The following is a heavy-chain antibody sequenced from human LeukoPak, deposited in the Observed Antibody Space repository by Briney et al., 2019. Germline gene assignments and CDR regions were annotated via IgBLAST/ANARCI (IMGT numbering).Heavy chain of an antibody. J-gene: IGHJ4*02. CDR3: ARKLGRPTNFDY. Sequence: KTSQTLSLTCAVYGGSFSGYYWSWIRQPPGKGLKWIGEINHSGRTNYNPSLKSRVTISVDTSKNQFSLKLSSVTAADTAVYYCARKLGRPTNFDYWGQGTLVTVSS. CDR1: GGSFSGYY. CDR2: INHSGRT. V-gene: IGHV4-34*01. D-gene: IGHD6-13*01.